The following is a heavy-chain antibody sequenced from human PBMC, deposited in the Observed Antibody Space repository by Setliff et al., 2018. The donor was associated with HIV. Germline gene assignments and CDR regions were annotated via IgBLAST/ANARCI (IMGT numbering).Heavy chain of an antibody. V-gene: IGHV3-30*01. CDR1: GFIFSSYA. CDR2: XXXDXNNK. Sequence: PGGSLRLSCAASGFIFSSYAMXXXXXXXXXXLEWXXXXXXDXNNKYYXXSVXGRFTIXXXXSKSTLFLQMNSLRPEDTAVYFCAKRXGXSSLWPFDIWGQGTMVTVXS. D-gene: IGHD2-21*01. CDR3: AKRXGXSSLWPFDI. J-gene: IGHJ3*02.